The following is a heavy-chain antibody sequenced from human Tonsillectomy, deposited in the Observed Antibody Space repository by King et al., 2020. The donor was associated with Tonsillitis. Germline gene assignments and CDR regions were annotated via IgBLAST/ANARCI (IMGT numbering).Heavy chain of an antibody. Sequence: VQLVESGGGLVQPGRSLRLSCAASGFTFDDYAMHWVRQAPGKGLEWVSGISWDSGSIGYAGSVKGRFTISRDNAKNSLYLQMNSLRAEDTALYYCAKAKDGYNSYYFDYWGQGTLVTVSS. CDR3: AKAKDGYNSYYFDY. CDR1: GFTFDDYA. D-gene: IGHD5-24*01. CDR2: ISWDSGSI. V-gene: IGHV3-9*01. J-gene: IGHJ4*02.